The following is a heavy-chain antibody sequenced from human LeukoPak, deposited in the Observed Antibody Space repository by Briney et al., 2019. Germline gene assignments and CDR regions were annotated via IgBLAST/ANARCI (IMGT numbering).Heavy chain of an antibody. V-gene: IGHV3-20*04. CDR1: GFTFSSYD. CDR3: AREKSRAFDI. CDR2: INWNGGST. J-gene: IGHJ3*02. Sequence: PGGSLRLSCAASGFTFSSYDMAWVRQAPGKGLEWVSGINWNGGSTGYADSVKGRFTISRDNAKNSLYLQMNSLRAEDTALYYCAREKSRAFDIWGQGTMVTVSS.